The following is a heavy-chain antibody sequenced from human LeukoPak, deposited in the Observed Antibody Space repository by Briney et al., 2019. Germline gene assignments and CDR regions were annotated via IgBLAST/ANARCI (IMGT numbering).Heavy chain of an antibody. Sequence: GGSLRLSCTASGFSLTGYSMKWVRQAPGKGLEWGSTVSTSSSNSYIYYADSVKGRLTVSRDNAKNSLYLQMNSLRAEDTAVYYCAREALVTMIVVVIPKEPLDYWGQGTLVTVSS. CDR3: AREALVTMIVVVIPKEPLDY. V-gene: IGHV3-21*01. CDR2: VSTSSSNSYI. J-gene: IGHJ4*02. CDR1: GFSLTGYS. D-gene: IGHD3-22*01.